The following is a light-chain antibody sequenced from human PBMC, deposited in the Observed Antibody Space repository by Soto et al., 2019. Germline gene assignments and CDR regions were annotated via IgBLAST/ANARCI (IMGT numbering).Light chain of an antibody. Sequence: DIQMTQSPSSLSASVGDRVTITCRASQSISRYLNWYQKKPGRAPNLLIYGASRLQSGVPSRFSGSGSGTEFTLIISTLQHEDFATYNCQQSYDTTALTFGGGTKVDIK. CDR1: QSISRY. CDR2: GAS. V-gene: IGKV1-39*01. J-gene: IGKJ4*01. CDR3: QQSYDTTALT.